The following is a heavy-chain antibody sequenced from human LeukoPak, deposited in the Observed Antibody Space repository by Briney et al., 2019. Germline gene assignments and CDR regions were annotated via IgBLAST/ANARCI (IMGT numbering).Heavy chain of an antibody. D-gene: IGHD6-13*01. CDR2: IWYDGSNK. CDR3: ARARGVGYSSSRGNWFDP. V-gene: IGHV3-33*01. CDR1: GFTFSSYG. J-gene: IGHJ5*02. Sequence: GGSLRLSCAASGFTFSSYGMHLVRQAPGKGLEWVAVIWYDGSNKYYADSVKGRFTISRDNSKNTLYLQMNSLRAEDTAVYYCARARGVGYSSSRGNWFDPWGQGTLVTVSS.